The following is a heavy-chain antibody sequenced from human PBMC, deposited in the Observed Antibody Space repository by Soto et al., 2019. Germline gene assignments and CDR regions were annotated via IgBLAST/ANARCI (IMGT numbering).Heavy chain of an antibody. D-gene: IGHD3-10*01. J-gene: IGHJ4*02. CDR1: GHSINSDYY. CDR2: VYPGGGT. V-gene: IGHV4-38-2*02. CDR3: ARKGYYPSGRINLFDS. Sequence: SETLSLTCTVAGHSINSDYYWGWIRQPPGKGLEWIGSVYPGGGTYYNPSLKSRVTISIDTSKNQFSLRLTSVTAADTAMYYCARKGYYPSGRINLFDSWGQGTLVTVSS.